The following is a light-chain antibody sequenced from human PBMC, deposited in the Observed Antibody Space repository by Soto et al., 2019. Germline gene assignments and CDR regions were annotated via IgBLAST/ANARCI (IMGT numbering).Light chain of an antibody. V-gene: IGKV3-15*01. Sequence: DIVMTQSPATLSVSPGNRATLSCRASQRVGTNLAWYQQRPGQAPRLLIYGASTRATGIPARFSGSGSGTEFTLTISSLQSEDFAVYYCQQYSNWPPWTFGQGTKVDIK. CDR1: QRVGTN. CDR3: QQYSNWPPWT. J-gene: IGKJ1*01. CDR2: GAS.